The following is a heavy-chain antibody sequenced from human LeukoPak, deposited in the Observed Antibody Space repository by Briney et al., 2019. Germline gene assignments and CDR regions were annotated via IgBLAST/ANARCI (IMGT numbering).Heavy chain of an antibody. CDR3: ARDLPKSYNWNYYGMDV. CDR2: ISSSGSTI. Sequence: GGSLRLSCAASGFTFSSYEMNWVRQAPGKGLEWVSYISSSGSTIYYADSVKGRFTISRDNAKNSLYLQMNSLRAEDTAVYYCARDLPKSYNWNYYGMDVWGQGTTVTVSS. J-gene: IGHJ6*02. V-gene: IGHV3-48*03. CDR1: GFTFSSYE. D-gene: IGHD1-20*01.